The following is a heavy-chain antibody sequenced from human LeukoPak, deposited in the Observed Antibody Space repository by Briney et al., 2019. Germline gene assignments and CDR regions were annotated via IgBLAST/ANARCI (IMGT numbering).Heavy chain of an antibody. CDR1: GLTFSAAW. CDR2: IYSGGST. V-gene: IGHV3-66*02. J-gene: IGHJ3*02. D-gene: IGHD3-3*01. CDR3: AKSAAAYYDLLSGYDAFDI. Sequence: PGGSLRLSCAASGLTFSAAWMSWVRQAPGKGLEWVSVIYSGGSTYYADSVKGRFTISRDNSKNTLYLQMNRLRAEDTAVYFCAKSAAAYYDLLSGYDAFDIWGQGTTVTVSS.